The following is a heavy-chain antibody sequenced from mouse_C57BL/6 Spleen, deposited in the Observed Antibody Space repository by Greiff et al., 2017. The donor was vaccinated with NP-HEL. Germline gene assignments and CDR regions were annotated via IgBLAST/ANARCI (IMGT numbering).Heavy chain of an antibody. CDR1: GYTFTSYW. CDR3: ARKGESYDYAMDY. J-gene: IGHJ4*01. Sequence: QVQLQQPGAELVKPGASVKMSCKASGYTFTSYWITWVKQRPGQGLEWIGDIYPGSGSTNYNEKFKSKATLTVDTSSSTAYMQLSSLTSEDSAVYYCARKGESYDYAMDYWGQGTSVTVSS. CDR2: IYPGSGST. D-gene: IGHD1-1*01. V-gene: IGHV1-55*01.